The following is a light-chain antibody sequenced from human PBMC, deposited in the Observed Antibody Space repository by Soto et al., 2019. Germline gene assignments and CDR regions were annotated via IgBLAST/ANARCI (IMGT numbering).Light chain of an antibody. CDR3: AAWDDSLSGGV. CDR2: SND. J-gene: IGLJ1*01. Sequence: QSVLTQPPSASGTPGQTVTISCSGSSFNIGFNYVYWYQQLPGMAPKLLINSNDERPSGVPDRFSGSKSGTSASLAISGLRSEDEAEYYCAAWDDSLSGGVFGTGTKLTVL. CDR1: SFNIGFNY. V-gene: IGLV1-47*02.